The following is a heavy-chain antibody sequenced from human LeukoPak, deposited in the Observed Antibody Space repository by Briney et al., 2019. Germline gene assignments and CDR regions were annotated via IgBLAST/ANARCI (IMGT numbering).Heavy chain of an antibody. CDR1: AFTLSTYW. V-gene: IGHV3-7*01. Sequence: GGSLRLSCAASAFTLSTYWMSWVRQAPGKGLEWVANIKEDGSEINYVDSVKGRFTISRDNAKNSLYLQMNSLRVEDTAVYYCARLGTTVVTFDYWGQGTLVTVSS. D-gene: IGHD4-23*01. CDR3: ARLGTTVVTFDY. J-gene: IGHJ4*02. CDR2: IKEDGSEI.